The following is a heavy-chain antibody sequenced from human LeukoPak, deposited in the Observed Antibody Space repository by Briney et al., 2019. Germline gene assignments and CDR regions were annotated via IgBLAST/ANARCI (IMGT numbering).Heavy chain of an antibody. V-gene: IGHV1-18*01. Sequence: ASVKVSCKASGYTFTSYGISWVRQAPGQGLEWMGWISAYNGNTNYAQKLQGRVTMTTDTSTSTAYMELRSLRADDTAVYYFASGIQLWLLDYWGQETLVTVSS. CDR3: ASGIQLWLLDY. CDR1: GYTFTSYG. CDR2: ISAYNGNT. D-gene: IGHD5-18*01. J-gene: IGHJ4*02.